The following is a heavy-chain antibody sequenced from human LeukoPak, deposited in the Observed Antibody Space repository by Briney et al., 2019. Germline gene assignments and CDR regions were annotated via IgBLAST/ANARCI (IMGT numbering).Heavy chain of an antibody. CDR2: ISSSGSTI. D-gene: IGHD3-3*01. CDR3: ARVIRFSDYYYYYYMDV. CDR1: GFTFSDYY. J-gene: IGHJ6*03. V-gene: IGHV3-11*01. Sequence: PGRSLRLSCAASGFTFSDYYMSWIRQAPGKGLEWVSYISSSGSTIYYADSVKGRFTISRDNAKNSLYLQMNSLRAEDTAVYYCARVIRFSDYYYYYYMDVWGKGTTVTVSS.